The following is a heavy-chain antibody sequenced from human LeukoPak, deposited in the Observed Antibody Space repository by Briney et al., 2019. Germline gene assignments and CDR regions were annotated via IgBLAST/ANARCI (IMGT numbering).Heavy chain of an antibody. D-gene: IGHD3-9*01. Sequence: QTGGSLRLSCAASGFTFRNYWMGWARQAPGKGREWVANIKQDGSEKYYVDSVKGRFTVSRDNAKNSLYLQMNSLRAEDTAVYYCGSLTGYYFYFDSWGLGTLVTVSS. CDR3: GSLTGYYFYFDS. CDR1: GFTFRNYW. V-gene: IGHV3-7*01. J-gene: IGHJ4*02. CDR2: IKQDGSEK.